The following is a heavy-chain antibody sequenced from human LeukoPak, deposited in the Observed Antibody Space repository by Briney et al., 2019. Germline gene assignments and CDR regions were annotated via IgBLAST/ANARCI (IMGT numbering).Heavy chain of an antibody. CDR3: ARGAEGWFGPYYYYMDV. V-gene: IGHV3-7*01. CDR1: GFTFSSYG. Sequence: PGGSLRLSCAASGFTFSSYGMHWVRQAPGKGLEWVANIKQDGSEKYYVDSVKGRFTISRDNAKNSLYLQMNSLRAEDTAVYYCARGAEGWFGPYYYYMDVWGKGTTVTISS. D-gene: IGHD3-10*01. CDR2: IKQDGSEK. J-gene: IGHJ6*03.